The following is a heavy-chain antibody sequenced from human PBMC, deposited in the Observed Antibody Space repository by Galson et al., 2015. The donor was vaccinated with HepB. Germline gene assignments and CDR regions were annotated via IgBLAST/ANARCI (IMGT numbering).Heavy chain of an antibody. D-gene: IGHD3-22*01. J-gene: IGHJ4*02. Sequence: PGKGLEWIGSISYSGSTYYNPSLKSRVTISVDTSKNQFSLRLSSVTAADTAVYYCARQRERSGYPRDSDYWGQGTLVTVSS. CDR3: ARQRERSGYPRDSDY. V-gene: IGHV4-39*01. CDR2: ISYSGST.